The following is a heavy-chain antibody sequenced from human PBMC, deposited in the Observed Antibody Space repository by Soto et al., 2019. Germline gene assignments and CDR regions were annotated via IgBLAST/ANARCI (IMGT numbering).Heavy chain of an antibody. V-gene: IGHV3-30*18. J-gene: IGHJ4*02. CDR3: AKDLSMIAGFDY. CDR1: GFTFSSYG. D-gene: IGHD3-22*01. CDR2: ISYDGSNK. Sequence: QVQLVESGGGVVQPGRSLRLSCAASGFTFSSYGMHWVRQAPGKGLEWVAVISYDGSNKYYADSVKGRFTISRDNSKNPLYLQMNSLRAEDTAVYYCAKDLSMIAGFDYWGQGTLVTVSS.